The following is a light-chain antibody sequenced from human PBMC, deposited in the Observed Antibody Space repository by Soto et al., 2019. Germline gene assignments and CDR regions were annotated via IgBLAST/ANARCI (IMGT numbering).Light chain of an antibody. Sequence: EIVLTQSPGTLSLSPGERAILSCRASQSVSSSLAWYRQKPGQAPRLLIYGASSRATGIPDRFSGSGSGTDFTLTISRLEPEDFAVFYCQQYAASPITFGQGTKVDIK. CDR2: GAS. CDR3: QQYAASPIT. J-gene: IGKJ1*01. CDR1: QSVSSS. V-gene: IGKV3-20*01.